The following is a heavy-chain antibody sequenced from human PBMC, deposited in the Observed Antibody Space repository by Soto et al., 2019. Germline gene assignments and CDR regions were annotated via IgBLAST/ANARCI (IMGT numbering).Heavy chain of an antibody. CDR2: ISAYNGNT. CDR1: GYPVTSSG. CDR3: ARAHLLVVPAPLDYYYGMDV. J-gene: IGHJ6*01. D-gene: IGHD2-2*01. V-gene: IGHV1-18*01. Sequence: GSVKGCFNASGYPVTSSGISLVRQAPGQGLEWVGWISAYNGNTNDAQKLQGRVTMTTDTSTSTAYIELRSLRSGDKSVYYCARAHLLVVPAPLDYYYGMDVWGQGTTVTGSS.